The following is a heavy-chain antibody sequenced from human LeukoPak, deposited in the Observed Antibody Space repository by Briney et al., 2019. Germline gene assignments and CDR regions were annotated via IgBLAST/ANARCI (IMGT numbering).Heavy chain of an antibody. Sequence: GGSLRLSCAASGFTFSSYSINWVRQAPGKGLEWVSSISSSSSHIYYADSVKGRFTISRDNAKNSLYPQMNSLRAEDTAVYYCARSGIAAAGTLAWFDPWGQGTLVTVSS. D-gene: IGHD6-13*01. CDR3: ARSGIAAAGTLAWFDP. CDR2: ISSSSSHI. J-gene: IGHJ5*02. CDR1: GFTFSSYS. V-gene: IGHV3-21*01.